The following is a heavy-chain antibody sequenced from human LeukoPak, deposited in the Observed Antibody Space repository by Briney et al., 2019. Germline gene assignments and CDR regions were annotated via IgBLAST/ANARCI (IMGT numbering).Heavy chain of an antibody. D-gene: IGHD4-17*01. CDR2: IYYSGST. Sequence: SETLSLTCIVSGGSISSDYWNWIRQPPGKGREWIGYIYYSGSTNYNPSLKSRVTISVDTSKIQFSLKLSSVTAADTAVYYCARAVSASTVYYFDYWGQGTLVTVSS. V-gene: IGHV4-59*01. CDR3: ARAVSASTVYYFDY. CDR1: GGSISSDY. J-gene: IGHJ4*02.